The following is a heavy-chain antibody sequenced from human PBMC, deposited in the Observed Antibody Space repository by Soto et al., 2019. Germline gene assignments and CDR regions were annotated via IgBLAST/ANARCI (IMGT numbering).Heavy chain of an antibody. CDR3: ARDPMTLAY. J-gene: IGHJ4*02. CDR2: ISSSSSTI. Sequence: PGGSMRLSCAASGFTFSSYSMNWVRQAPGKGLEWVSYISSSSSTIYYADSVKGRFTISRDNAKNSLYLQMNSLRAEDTAVYYYARDPMTLAYWGQGPLVPVSS. V-gene: IGHV3-48*01. CDR1: GFTFSSYS.